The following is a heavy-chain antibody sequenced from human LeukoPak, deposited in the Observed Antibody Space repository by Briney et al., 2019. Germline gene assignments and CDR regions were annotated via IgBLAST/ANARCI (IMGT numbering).Heavy chain of an antibody. CDR1: GYTFTGYY. Sequence: GASVKVTCKASGYTFTGYYMHWVRQAPGQGLEWMGWINPNSGGTNYAQKFQGRVTMTRDTSISTAYMELSRLRSDDTAVYYCARGSRAANYYDSSGYYSSWGQGTLVTVSS. V-gene: IGHV1-2*02. D-gene: IGHD3-22*01. CDR2: INPNSGGT. J-gene: IGHJ4*02. CDR3: ARGSRAANYYDSSGYYSS.